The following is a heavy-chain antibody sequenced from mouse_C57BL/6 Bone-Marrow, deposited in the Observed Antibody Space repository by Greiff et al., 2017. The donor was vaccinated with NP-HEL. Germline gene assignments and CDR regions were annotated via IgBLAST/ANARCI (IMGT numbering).Heavy chain of an antibody. D-gene: IGHD1-1*01. Sequence: QVQLQQPGAELVKPGASVKLSCKASGYTFTSYWMHWVKQRPGQGLEWIGMIHPNSGSTNYNEKFKSKATLTVDKSSSTAYMQLSSLTSEDSAVYYCAREGLYYYGSSYWYFDVWGTGTTVTVSS. CDR1: GYTFTSYW. CDR2: IHPNSGST. V-gene: IGHV1-64*01. CDR3: AREGLYYYGSSYWYFDV. J-gene: IGHJ1*03.